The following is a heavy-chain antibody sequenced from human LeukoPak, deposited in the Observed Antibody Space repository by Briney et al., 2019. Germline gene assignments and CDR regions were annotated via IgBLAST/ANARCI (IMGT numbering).Heavy chain of an antibody. CDR1: GFSFTSNW. V-gene: IGHV5-10-1*01. Sequence: GESLKISFKGSGFSFTSNWISWVRQKPGKGLEWMGRIDPSDSSTNYSPSLQGHVTISADKSIITASLQWSSLKASDTTMYYCARQRGVGALDMWGQGTLVTVSS. J-gene: IGHJ3*02. CDR3: ARQRGVGALDM. CDR2: IDPSDSST.